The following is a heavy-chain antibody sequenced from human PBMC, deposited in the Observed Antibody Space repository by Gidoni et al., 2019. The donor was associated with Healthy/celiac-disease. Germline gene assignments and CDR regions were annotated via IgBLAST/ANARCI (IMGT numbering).Heavy chain of an antibody. CDR2: INHSGST. Sequence: QVQLQQWGAGLLKPSETLSLTCAVYGGSFSGYYWSWIRQPPGKGLEWIGEINHSGSTNYNPSLKSRVTISVDTSKNQFSLKLSSVTAADTAVYYCARGTSRRTSGYWDHQPRKNWFDPWGQGTLVTVSS. D-gene: IGHD3-3*01. CDR1: GGSFSGYY. CDR3: ARGTSRRTSGYWDHQPRKNWFDP. V-gene: IGHV4-34*01. J-gene: IGHJ5*02.